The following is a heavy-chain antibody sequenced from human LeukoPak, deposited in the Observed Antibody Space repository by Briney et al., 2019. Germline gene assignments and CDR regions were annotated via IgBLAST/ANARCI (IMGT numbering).Heavy chain of an antibody. CDR2: ISSSSSTI. D-gene: IGHD1-1*01. J-gene: IGHJ4*02. V-gene: IGHV3-48*01. CDR1: GFTFSSYN. CDR3: AMNWNCGY. Sequence: PGGSLRLSCAASGFTFSSYNMNWVRQAPGKGLEWVSYISSSISSSSSTIYYADSVKGRFTISRDDSENTLYLQMTSLRTEDTAVYYCAMNWNCGYWGQGTLVTVSS.